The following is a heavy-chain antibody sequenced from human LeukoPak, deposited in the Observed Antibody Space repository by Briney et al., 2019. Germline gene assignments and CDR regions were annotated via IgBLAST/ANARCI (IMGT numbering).Heavy chain of an antibody. Sequence: GVSLRLSCAASGFTFGSYAMHWVRQAPGKGLEWVAVISYDGSNKYYADSVKGRFTISRDNSKNTLYLQMNSLRAEDTAVYYCARGLVLVPIYNWFDPWGQGTLVTVSS. CDR2: ISYDGSNK. J-gene: IGHJ5*02. CDR3: ARGLVLVPIYNWFDP. V-gene: IGHV3-30-3*01. CDR1: GFTFGSYA. D-gene: IGHD6-13*01.